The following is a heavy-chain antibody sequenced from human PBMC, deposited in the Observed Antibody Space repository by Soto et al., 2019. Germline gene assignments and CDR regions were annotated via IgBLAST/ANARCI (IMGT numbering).Heavy chain of an antibody. J-gene: IGHJ4*02. D-gene: IGHD1-1*01. V-gene: IGHV1-2*02. Sequence: ASVKGSCKSSGYSFTKYHIDWVRQDPGQGLEWMGWINPGSDVTNQAQKFQGRVTMTRDTSITTTYMELNSLTSDDTAVYYCARVAGHKNARFDTWGQGAMVTVSS. CDR3: ARVAGHKNARFDT. CDR1: GYSFTKYH. CDR2: INPGSDVT.